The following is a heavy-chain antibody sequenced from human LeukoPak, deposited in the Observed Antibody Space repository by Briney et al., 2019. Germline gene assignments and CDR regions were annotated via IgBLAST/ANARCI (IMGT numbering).Heavy chain of an antibody. J-gene: IGHJ4*02. D-gene: IGHD6-13*01. CDR3: AALGGPGIAAAGIDY. CDR1: GGSISSSSYY. V-gene: IGHV4-39*01. Sequence: SETQSLTCTVSGGSISSSSYYWGWIRQPPGKGLEWIGSIYYSGSTYYNPSLKSRVTISVDTSKNQFSLKLSSVTAADTAVYYCAALGGPGIAAAGIDYWGQGTLVTVSS. CDR2: IYYSGST.